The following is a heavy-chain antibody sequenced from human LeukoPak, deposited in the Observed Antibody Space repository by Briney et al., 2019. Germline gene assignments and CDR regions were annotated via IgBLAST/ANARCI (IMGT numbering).Heavy chain of an antibody. J-gene: IGHJ4*02. V-gene: IGHV3-9*03. CDR3: ARETWDGTYYYDSSGSPVYYFDY. D-gene: IGHD3-22*01. CDR2: ISWNSGSI. Sequence: GGSLRLSCAASGFTFDDYAMHWVRHAPGKGLEWVSGISWNSGSIGYADSVKGRFTISRDNAKNSLYLQMNSLRAEDMALYYCARETWDGTYYYDSSGSPVYYFDYWGQGTLVTVSS. CDR1: GFTFDDYA.